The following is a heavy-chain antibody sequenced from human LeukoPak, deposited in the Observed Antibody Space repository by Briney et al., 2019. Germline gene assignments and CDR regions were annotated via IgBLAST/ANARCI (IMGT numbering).Heavy chain of an antibody. D-gene: IGHD6-13*01. CDR1: GGSISSGGYY. J-gene: IGHJ2*01. CDR3: ARGRQQLVPYWYFDL. V-gene: IGHV4-30-2*01. Sequence: PSETLSLTCTVSGGSISSGGYYWSWIRQPPGKGLEWIGYIYHSGSTYYNPSLKSRVTISVDRSKNQFSLKLSSVTAADTAVYYCARGRQQLVPYWYFDLWGRGTLVTVSS. CDR2: IYHSGST.